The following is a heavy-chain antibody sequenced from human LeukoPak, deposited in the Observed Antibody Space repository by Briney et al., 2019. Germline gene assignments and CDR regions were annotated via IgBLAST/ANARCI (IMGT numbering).Heavy chain of an antibody. CDR2: ISAYNGNT. CDR3: ARDPPAAFGGVIVPKYYFDY. J-gene: IGHJ4*02. CDR1: GYTFTSYG. D-gene: IGHD3-16*02. V-gene: IGHV1-18*01. Sequence: ASVKVSCKASGYTFTSYGISWVRQAPGQGLEWMGWISAYNGNTNYAQKLQGRVTMTTDTSTSTAYMELSSLRSEDTAVYYCARDPPAAFGGVIVPKYYFDYWGQGTLVTVSS.